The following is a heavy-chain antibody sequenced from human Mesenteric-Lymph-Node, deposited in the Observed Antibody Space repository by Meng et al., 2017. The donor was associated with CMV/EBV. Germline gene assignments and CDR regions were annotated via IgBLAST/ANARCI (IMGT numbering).Heavy chain of an antibody. D-gene: IGHD7-27*01. V-gene: IGHV3-7*01. CDR3: ARELGTPGYWYFDL. CDR2: VKPDGSEE. Sequence: GESLKISCTASGFSFSNYWMNWVRQVPGKGLEWVATVKPDGSEEFYVDSVKGRFTISRDNAKNSLYLQMNSLRAEDTAVYYCARELGTPGYWYFDLWGRGTLVTVSS. CDR1: GFSFSNYW. J-gene: IGHJ2*01.